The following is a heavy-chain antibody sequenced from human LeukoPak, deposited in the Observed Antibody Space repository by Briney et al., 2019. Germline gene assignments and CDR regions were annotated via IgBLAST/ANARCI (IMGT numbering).Heavy chain of an antibody. Sequence: GGSLRLSCAASGFTFDDYAMHWVRQAPGKGLEWVSGISWNSGSIGYADSVKGRFTISRDNAKNSLYLQMNSLRAEDTALYYCYSYDSSGHFDYWGQGTLVTVSS. CDR3: YSYDSSGHFDY. CDR1: GFTFDDYA. D-gene: IGHD3-22*01. V-gene: IGHV3-9*01. CDR2: ISWNSGSI. J-gene: IGHJ4*02.